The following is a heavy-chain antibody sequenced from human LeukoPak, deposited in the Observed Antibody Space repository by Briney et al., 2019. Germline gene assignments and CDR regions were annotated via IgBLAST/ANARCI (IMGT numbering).Heavy chain of an antibody. D-gene: IGHD3-10*01. Sequence: SETLSLTCTVSGGSISSSSYYWGWIRQPPGKGLEWIGSIYYSESTYYNPSLKSRVTISVDTSKNQISLKLSSVTAADTAVYYCARAMYYNGSGSSNWFDPWGQGTLVTVSS. CDR3: ARAMYYNGSGSSNWFDP. V-gene: IGHV4-39*07. CDR2: IYYSEST. J-gene: IGHJ5*02. CDR1: GGSISSSSYY.